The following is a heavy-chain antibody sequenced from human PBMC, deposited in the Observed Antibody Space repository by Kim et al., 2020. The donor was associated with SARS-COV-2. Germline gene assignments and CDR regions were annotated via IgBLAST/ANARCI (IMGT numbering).Heavy chain of an antibody. J-gene: IGHJ3*02. Sequence: ASVKVSCKASGYTFTSYDINWVRQATGQGLEWMGWMNPNSGNTGYAQKFQGRVTMTRNTSISTAYMELSSLRSEDTAVYYCARVANPHYDILTGYRFRLVYDAFDIWGQGTMVTVSS. V-gene: IGHV1-8*01. CDR3: ARVANPHYDILTGYRFRLVYDAFDI. CDR1: GYTFTSYD. CDR2: MNPNSGNT. D-gene: IGHD3-9*01.